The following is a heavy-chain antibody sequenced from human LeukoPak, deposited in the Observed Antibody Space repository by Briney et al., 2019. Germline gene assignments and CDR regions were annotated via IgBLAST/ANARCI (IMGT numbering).Heavy chain of an antibody. D-gene: IGHD5/OR15-5a*01. Sequence: PGGSLRFSCEAAGFTFPDYAMSWVRQAPGKGLQWVSALSVRGDSTCYADSVKGRFTISRDDSKNTLYLQMNSLRAEDTAVYYCAKGNLRGPPHNIDYWGQGTLVTVSS. CDR2: LSVRGDST. V-gene: IGHV3-23*01. J-gene: IGHJ4*02. CDR1: GFTFPDYA. CDR3: AKGNLRGPPHNIDY.